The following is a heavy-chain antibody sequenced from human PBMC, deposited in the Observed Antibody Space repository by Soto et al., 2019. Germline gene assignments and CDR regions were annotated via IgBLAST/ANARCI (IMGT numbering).Heavy chain of an antibody. CDR3: ARSGSMPYYYYGMDV. D-gene: IGHD3-10*01. J-gene: IGHJ6*02. CDR1: GYTFARYG. Sequence: ASVKVSCKASGYTFARYGIDWVRQAPGQGLEWMGWISGHNGDTKYVQKFQGRVSMTTDTSTSTASMELRSLRSDDTAVYYCARSGSMPYYYYGMDVWAQGTTVTVSS. CDR2: ISGHNGDT. V-gene: IGHV1-18*01.